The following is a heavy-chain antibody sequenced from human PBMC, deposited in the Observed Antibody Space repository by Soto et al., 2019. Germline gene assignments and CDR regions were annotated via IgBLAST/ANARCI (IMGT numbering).Heavy chain of an antibody. V-gene: IGHV3-64D*06. J-gene: IGHJ4*02. Sequence: PGGSLRLSCSASGFTFSSYAMHWVRQAPGKGLEYVSAISSNGGSTYYADSVKGRFTISRDNSKNTLYLQMSSLRAEDTAVYYCVKDRTYYDFWSGYYPSYYFDDGGQGTLVTVSS. CDR2: ISSNGGST. CDR1: GFTFSSYA. CDR3: VKDRTYYDFWSGYYPSYYFDD. D-gene: IGHD3-3*01.